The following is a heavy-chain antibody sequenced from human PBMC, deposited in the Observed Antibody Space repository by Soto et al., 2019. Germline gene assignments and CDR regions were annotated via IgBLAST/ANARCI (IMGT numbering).Heavy chain of an antibody. J-gene: IGHJ3*02. CDR1: GFNFISYA. Sequence: GGSMRLSCAASGFNFISYAMNWVRQAPRKGLEWVSAISGSGGSTYYADSVKGRFTISRDSSKNTLYLQMNSLRAEDTALFFCAKGNSWSPPIVLDIWGKGTMVTGSS. CDR2: ISGSGGST. D-gene: IGHD1-7*01. CDR3: AKGNSWSPPIVLDI. V-gene: IGHV3-23*01.